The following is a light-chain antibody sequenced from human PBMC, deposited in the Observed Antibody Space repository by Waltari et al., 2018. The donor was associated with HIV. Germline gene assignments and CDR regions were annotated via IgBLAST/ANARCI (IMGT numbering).Light chain of an antibody. Sequence: QSVLTQPPSASGTPGQRVTISCSGSNSNIGTNTVSWYQHLPGTAPKLLIYSDDPRPSGVPDRCSGSKFGTSASLAISGLQSEDEADYYCGVWDDGLNGPEFGGGTKLTVL. V-gene: IGLV1-44*01. CDR2: SDD. CDR1: NSNIGTNT. CDR3: GVWDDGLNGPE. J-gene: IGLJ3*02.